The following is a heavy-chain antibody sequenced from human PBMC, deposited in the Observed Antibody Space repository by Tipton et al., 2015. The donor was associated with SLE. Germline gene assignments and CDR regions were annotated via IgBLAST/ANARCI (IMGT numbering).Heavy chain of an antibody. V-gene: IGHV3-9*01. CDR2: VSRQSGSI. Sequence: EALGFTLDDSAMHWVRQAPGKGLEWVAGVSRQSGSIGYGESVKGRFTISRDNAKNSVYLQMNSLRVEDTAVYYCAESGAWGQGTLVTVSS. CDR3: AESGA. J-gene: IGHJ5*02. CDR1: GFTLDDSA. D-gene: IGHD1-26*01.